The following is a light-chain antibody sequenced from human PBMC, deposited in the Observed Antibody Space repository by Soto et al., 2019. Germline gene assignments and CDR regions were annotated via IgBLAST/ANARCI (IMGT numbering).Light chain of an antibody. J-gene: IGLJ3*02. V-gene: IGLV2-23*01. CDR3: CSYAGSSTLV. CDR1: SSDVGSYNL. Sequence: QSALTQPASVSGSPGQSITFSCTGTSSDVGSYNLVSWYQQHPGKAPKLMIYEGSKRPSGVSNRCSGSKSGNTASLTISGIQAEDEAAYYCCSYAGSSTLVFGGGTKLTVL. CDR2: EGS.